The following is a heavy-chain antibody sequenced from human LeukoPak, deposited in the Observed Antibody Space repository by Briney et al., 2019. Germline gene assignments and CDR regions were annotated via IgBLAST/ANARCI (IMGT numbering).Heavy chain of an antibody. V-gene: IGHV3-49*03. CDR1: GFTFGDYA. J-gene: IGHJ3*02. D-gene: IGHD4-17*01. CDR3: TRIDYGDYDLSAFDI. CDR2: IRSKAYGGTT. Sequence: PGGSLRLSCTASGFTFGDYAMSWFRQAPGKGLEWVGFIRSKAYGGTTEYAASVKGRFTISRDDSKSIAYLQMNSLKTEDTAVYYCTRIDYGDYDLSAFDIWGQGTMVTVSS.